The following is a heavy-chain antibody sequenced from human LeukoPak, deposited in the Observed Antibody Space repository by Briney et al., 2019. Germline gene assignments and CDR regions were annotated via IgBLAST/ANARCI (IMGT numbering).Heavy chain of an antibody. CDR1: GFTFSSYA. CDR3: AREHSGYYFDF. Sequence: GRSLRLSCAASGFTFSSYAMHWVREAPGKGLEWGAVISYDGSNKYYADSVKGRFTISGDNSKNTLYLQMNSLRAEDTAVYYCAREHSGYYFDFWGQGTLVTVSS. CDR2: ISYDGSNK. V-gene: IGHV3-30*04. J-gene: IGHJ4*02. D-gene: IGHD6-25*01.